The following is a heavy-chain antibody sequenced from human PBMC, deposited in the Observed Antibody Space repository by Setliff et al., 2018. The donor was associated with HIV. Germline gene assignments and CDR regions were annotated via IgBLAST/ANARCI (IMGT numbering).Heavy chain of an antibody. CDR3: ARDNYYNFWTCYWGIDV. Sequence: SETLSLTCTVSGGSINSGSYYWTWIRQPAGKGLEWIGHIYTSGSTNYNPSLPSRVTMSVDTSKNQFSLRLSSVTAADTAVYYCARDNYYNFWTCYWGIDVWGQGTTVTVSS. CDR1: GGSINSGSYY. V-gene: IGHV4-61*09. J-gene: IGHJ6*02. CDR2: IYTSGST. D-gene: IGHD3-3*01.